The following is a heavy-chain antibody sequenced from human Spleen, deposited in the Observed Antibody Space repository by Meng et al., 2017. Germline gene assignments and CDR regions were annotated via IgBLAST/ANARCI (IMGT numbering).Heavy chain of an antibody. Sequence: QGQLVQSGAEVKKPGASVKVSCKASGYNFNGYAMSWVRQAPGQGFEWMAWISGYNGNTNYAQKFQGRVTMTTDTSTSTVYMELRSLRSDDTAVYYCARGARSSLPDYWGQGTLVTVSS. CDR1: GYNFNGYA. D-gene: IGHD2-2*01. V-gene: IGHV1-18*01. J-gene: IGHJ4*02. CDR3: ARGARSSLPDY. CDR2: ISGYNGNT.